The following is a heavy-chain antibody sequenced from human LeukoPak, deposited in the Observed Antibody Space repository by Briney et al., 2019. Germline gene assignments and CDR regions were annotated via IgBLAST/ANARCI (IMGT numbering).Heavy chain of an antibody. J-gene: IGHJ4*02. D-gene: IGHD3-10*01. CDR2: IIPIFGTA. CDR1: GGSFSSYA. Sequence: GASGKVSCKASGGSFSSYASSWVRQAPGQGLEWMGGIIPIFGTANYAQKFQGRVTITADKSTSTAYMELSSLRSEDTAVYYCVCYYGSGSYQKYYFDYWGQGTLVTVSS. V-gene: IGHV1-69*06. CDR3: VCYYGSGSYQKYYFDY.